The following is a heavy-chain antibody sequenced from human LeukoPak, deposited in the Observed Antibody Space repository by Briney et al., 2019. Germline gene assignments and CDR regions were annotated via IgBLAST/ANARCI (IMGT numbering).Heavy chain of an antibody. CDR2: INHSGST. CDR3: ARGSGKYGMDV. CDR1: GGSFSGYY. Sequence: SETLSLTCAVYGGSFSGYYWSWIRQPPGKGLEWIGEINHSGSTNYNPSLKSRVTISVDTSKNQFYLKLSCVTAADTAVYYCARGSGKYGMDVWGKGTTVTVSS. D-gene: IGHD3-10*01. J-gene: IGHJ6*04. V-gene: IGHV4-34*01.